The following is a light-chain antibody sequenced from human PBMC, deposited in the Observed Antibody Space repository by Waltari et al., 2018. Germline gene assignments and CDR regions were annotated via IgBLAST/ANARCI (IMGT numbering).Light chain of an antibody. J-gene: IGKJ1*01. Sequence: IVLPPSPDSLAVSLGERATLHCQSSQSVLYFPNNKNYLSWYQQKPGQPPKLLIYWASTRESGVPDRFSGSGSGTDFTLTISSLQAEDVAVYYCQQYYTTPRTFGQGTKVEIQ. V-gene: IGKV4-1*01. CDR2: WAS. CDR1: QSVLYFPNNKNY. CDR3: QQYYTTPRT.